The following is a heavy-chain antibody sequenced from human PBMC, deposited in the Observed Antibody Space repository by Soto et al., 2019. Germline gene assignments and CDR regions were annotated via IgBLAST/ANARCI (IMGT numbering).Heavy chain of an antibody. D-gene: IGHD2-8*01. Sequence: ASVKVSCKASGYIFTNYAMHWVRQAPGQRHEWMGRINGGNGNTEYSEKLQGRVTMTRDKSASTAYMELSSLRSEDSAIYYCASSYGTSSTSNWFDPWGQGTVVTVSS. CDR2: INGGNGNT. V-gene: IGHV1-3*01. J-gene: IGHJ5*02. CDR1: GYIFTNYA. CDR3: ASSYGTSSTSNWFDP.